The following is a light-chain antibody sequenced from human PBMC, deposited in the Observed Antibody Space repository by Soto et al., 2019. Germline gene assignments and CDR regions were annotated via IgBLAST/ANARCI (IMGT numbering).Light chain of an antibody. Sequence: AIPLTQSPSSLSAAVGDRVTLPCRASQGISSALAWYQQKPGKAPKLLIYDASSLESGVPSRFSGSGSGTDFTLTISSLQPEDFATYYCQQFNNYITFGQGTRLENK. CDR1: QGISSA. V-gene: IGKV1D-13*01. CDR3: QQFNNYIT. J-gene: IGKJ5*01. CDR2: DAS.